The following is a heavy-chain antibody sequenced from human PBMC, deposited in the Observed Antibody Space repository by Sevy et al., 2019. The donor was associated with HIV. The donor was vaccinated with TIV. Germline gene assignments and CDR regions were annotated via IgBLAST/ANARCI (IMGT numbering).Heavy chain of an antibody. CDR3: AKGYYYGSGSYFYGMDV. CDR1: GFTFSSYA. CDR2: ISGSGGST. V-gene: IGHV3-23*01. J-gene: IGHJ6*02. Sequence: GGSLRLSCAASGFTFSSYAMSWVRQAPGKGLEWVSAISGSGGSTYYADSVKGRFTISRDNSKNTLYLQMNSLRAEDTAVYYCAKGYYYGSGSYFYGMDVWGQGTTVTVSS. D-gene: IGHD3-10*01.